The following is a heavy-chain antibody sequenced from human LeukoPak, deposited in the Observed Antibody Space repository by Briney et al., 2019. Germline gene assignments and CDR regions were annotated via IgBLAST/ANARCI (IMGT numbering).Heavy chain of an antibody. D-gene: IGHD1-26*01. Sequence: SGGSLRLSCAASGFTFSSYAMSWVRQAPGKGLEWVSAISGSGGSTYYADSVKGRFTISRDNSKNTLYLQMNSLKTGDTAVYYCTTDRSGSYGMGYWGQGTLVTVSS. V-gene: IGHV3-23*01. CDR3: TTDRSGSYGMGY. CDR1: GFTFSSYA. CDR2: ISGSGGST. J-gene: IGHJ4*02.